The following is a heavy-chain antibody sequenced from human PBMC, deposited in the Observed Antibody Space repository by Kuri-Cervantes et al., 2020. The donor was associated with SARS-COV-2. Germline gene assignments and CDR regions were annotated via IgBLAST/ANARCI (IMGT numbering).Heavy chain of an antibody. CDR3: ANPYYYDSSGYYFSGAFDI. Sequence: GGSLRLSCAASGFTFSSYGMHWVRQAPGRGLEWVAVISYDGSNKYYADSVKGRFTISRDNSKNTLYLQMNSLRAEDTAVYYCANPYYYDSSGYYFSGAFDIWGQGTMVTVSS. V-gene: IGHV3-30*18. J-gene: IGHJ3*02. CDR2: ISYDGSNK. D-gene: IGHD3-22*01. CDR1: GFTFSSYG.